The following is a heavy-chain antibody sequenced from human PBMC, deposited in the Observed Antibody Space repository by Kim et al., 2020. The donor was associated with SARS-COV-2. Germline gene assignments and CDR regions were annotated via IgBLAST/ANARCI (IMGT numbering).Heavy chain of an antibody. CDR3: ARGYSYGRDAFDI. CDR2: ISYDGSNK. V-gene: IGHV3-30*03. Sequence: GGSLRLSCAASGFTFSSYGMHWVRQAPGKGLEWVAVISYDGSNKYYADSVKGRFTISRDNSKNTLYLQMNSLRAEDTAVYYCARGYSYGRDAFDIWGQGTMVTVSS. J-gene: IGHJ3*02. D-gene: IGHD5-18*01. CDR1: GFTFSSYG.